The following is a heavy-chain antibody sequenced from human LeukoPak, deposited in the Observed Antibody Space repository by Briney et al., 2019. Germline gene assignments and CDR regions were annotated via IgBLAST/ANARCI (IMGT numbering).Heavy chain of an antibody. CDR3: ARVGPARWGTLRYFDWLGANWFDP. CDR2: IIPIFGTA. Sequence: SVKVSCKASGGTFSSYAISWVRQAPGQGLEWMGGIIPIFGTANYAQKFQGRVTITADKSTSTAYMELSSLRSEDTAVYYCARVGPARWGTLRYFDWLGANWFDPWGQGTLVTVSS. V-gene: IGHV1-69*06. J-gene: IGHJ5*02. D-gene: IGHD3-9*01. CDR1: GGTFSSYA.